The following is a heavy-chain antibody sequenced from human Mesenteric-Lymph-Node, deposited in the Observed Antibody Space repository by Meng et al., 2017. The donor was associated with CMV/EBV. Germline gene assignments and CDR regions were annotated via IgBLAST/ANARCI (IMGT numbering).Heavy chain of an antibody. CDR2: ISYDGSNK. Sequence: FTFSDYAMHWVREAPGKGLEWVAVISYDGSNKYYVESVKGRFIISRDNSKNTLSLQMNSLRAEDTAVYYCARGYYYDTSGYYPFDYWGQGTLVTVSS. J-gene: IGHJ4*02. CDR3: ARGYYYDTSGYYPFDY. CDR1: FTFSDYA. V-gene: IGHV3-30*04. D-gene: IGHD3-22*01.